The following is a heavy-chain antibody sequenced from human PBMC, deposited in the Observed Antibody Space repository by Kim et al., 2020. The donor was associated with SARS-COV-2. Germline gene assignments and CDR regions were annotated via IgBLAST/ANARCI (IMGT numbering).Heavy chain of an antibody. CDR1: GGTFSHYA. CDR2: IIPIFGTS. V-gene: IGHV1-69*13. J-gene: IGHJ3*02. Sequence: SVKVSCKASGGTFSHYAISWVRQAPGQGLEWMGGIIPIFGTSNYAQKFQGRITIIADESTSTAYMELSSLRSEDTALYYCARDLGAAAATELDAFDIWGQGTMVTVSS. CDR3: ARDLGAAAATELDAFDI. D-gene: IGHD6-13*01.